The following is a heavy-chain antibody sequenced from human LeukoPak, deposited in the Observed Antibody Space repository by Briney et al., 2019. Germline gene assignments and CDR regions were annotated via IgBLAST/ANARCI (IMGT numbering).Heavy chain of an antibody. V-gene: IGHV1-2*04. Sequence: ASVKVSCKASGYTFTSYGISWVRQAPGQGLEWMGWINPNSGGTNYAQKFQGWVTMTRDTSISTAYMELSRLRSDDTAVYYCAGALSSVDAFDIWGQGTMVTVSS. CDR1: GYTFTSYG. CDR2: INPNSGGT. J-gene: IGHJ3*02. CDR3: AGALSSVDAFDI.